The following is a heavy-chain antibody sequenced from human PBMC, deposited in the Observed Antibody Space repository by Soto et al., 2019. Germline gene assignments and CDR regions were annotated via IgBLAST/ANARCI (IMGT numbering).Heavy chain of an antibody. J-gene: IGHJ3*02. V-gene: IGHV5-51*01. D-gene: IGHD6-13*01. CDR2: IYPGDSDT. CDR1: GYSFTSYL. Sequence: GESLKISCKGSGYSFTSYLIGWVRQMPVKGLEWMGIIYPGDSDTRYSPSFQGQVTISADKSIRTAYLQWSSLKDSDTAMYYSAKQPGYSSGWYHDAFDIFGQGTM. CDR3: AKQPGYSSGWYHDAFDI.